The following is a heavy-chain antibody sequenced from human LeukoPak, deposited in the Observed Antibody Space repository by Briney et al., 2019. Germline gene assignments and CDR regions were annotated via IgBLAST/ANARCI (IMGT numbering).Heavy chain of an antibody. J-gene: IGHJ4*02. Sequence: SETLSLTCTVSGGSISSSSYYWSWIRQPPGKGLEWIGYIYYSGSTYYNPSLKSRVTISVDTSKNQFSLKLSSVTAEDTAVYYCAKLISSSWYLSYFDYWGQGTLVTVSS. CDR3: AKLISSSWYLSYFDY. V-gene: IGHV4-61*05. CDR1: GGSISSSSYY. D-gene: IGHD6-13*01. CDR2: IYYSGST.